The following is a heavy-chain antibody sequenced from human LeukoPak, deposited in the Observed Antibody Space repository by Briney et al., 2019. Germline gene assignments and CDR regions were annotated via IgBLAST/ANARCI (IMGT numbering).Heavy chain of an antibody. Sequence: PGGSLRLSCAASGFTFSDYYMSWIRQAPGKGLEWVSYISRGGSTIYYADSVNGRFTISRDNAKNSLYLQMNSLRAEDTAVYYCARVDRAGYNLDCWGQGTLVTVSS. V-gene: IGHV3-11*01. CDR1: GFTFSDYY. J-gene: IGHJ4*02. D-gene: IGHD5-24*01. CDR3: ARVDRAGYNLDC. CDR2: ISRGGSTI.